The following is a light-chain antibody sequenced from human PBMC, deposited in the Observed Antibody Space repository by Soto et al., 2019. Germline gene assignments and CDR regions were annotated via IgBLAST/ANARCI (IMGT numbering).Light chain of an antibody. Sequence: EIVMTQSPATLSVSPGARATLSCRASQSVSSNLVWFQQKPGQAPRLLIHGASTRATGIPARFSGSGSGTEFTLTISSLQSEDFAVYYCQQYYDWPYTFGQGTKLEIK. CDR3: QQYYDWPYT. J-gene: IGKJ2*01. CDR2: GAS. V-gene: IGKV3-15*01. CDR1: QSVSSN.